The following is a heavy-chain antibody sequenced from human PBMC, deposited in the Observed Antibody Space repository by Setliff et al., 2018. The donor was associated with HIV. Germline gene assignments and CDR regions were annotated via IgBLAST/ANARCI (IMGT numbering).Heavy chain of an antibody. Sequence: ASVKVSCKASGYTFTSSDINWVRQAPGQGLEWMGWMNPNSGNTGYAQKFQGRVTLTRHTSISTAYMELNSLRSDDTAVYYCARKYYDILTGYYAADYWGQGSLVTVSS. CDR3: ARKYYDILTGYYAADY. J-gene: IGHJ4*02. V-gene: IGHV1-8*02. D-gene: IGHD3-9*01. CDR1: GYTFTSSD. CDR2: MNPNSGNT.